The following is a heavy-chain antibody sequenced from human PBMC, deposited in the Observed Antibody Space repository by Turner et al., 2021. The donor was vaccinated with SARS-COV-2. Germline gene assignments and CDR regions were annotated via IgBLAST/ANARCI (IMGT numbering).Heavy chain of an antibody. CDR1: GFTFSSYG. J-gene: IGHJ4*02. V-gene: IGHV3-33*08. D-gene: IGHD3-22*01. CDR3: ARDRYYDTSGFFTYYFDY. CDR2: IWYNGSNK. Sequence: QVQLVESGGGVVQPGRFMRLSCAASGFTFSSYGMHWVRQAPGKGLEGVAVIWYNGSNKYYADSVKGRFTISRDNSKNTLYLQMNSLRAEDTAVYYCARDRYYDTSGFFTYYFDYWGQGTLVTVSS.